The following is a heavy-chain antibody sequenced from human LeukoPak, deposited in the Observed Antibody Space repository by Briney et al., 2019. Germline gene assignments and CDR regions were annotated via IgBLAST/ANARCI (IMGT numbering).Heavy chain of an antibody. CDR2: IYGSGGAS. J-gene: IGHJ4*02. CDR1: GFTFSTYT. V-gene: IGHV3-23*01. CDR3: AKDLRKDGIWDIDY. D-gene: IGHD1-20*01. Sequence: GGSLRLSCAASGFTFSTYTMYWVRQAPGKGLEWVSGIYGSGGASFYADSVKGRFTISRDNSQNTVFLQMDSLRDEDTAVYYCAKDLRKDGIWDIDYWGQGTLVTVSS.